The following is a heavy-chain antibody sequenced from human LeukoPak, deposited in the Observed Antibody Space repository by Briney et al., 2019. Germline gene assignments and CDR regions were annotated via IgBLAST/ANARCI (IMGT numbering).Heavy chain of an antibody. D-gene: IGHD1-20*01. V-gene: IGHV1-8*01. Sequence: ASVKVSCKASGYTFTSYDINWVRQATGQGLEWMGWMNPNSGNTGYAQKFQGGVTMTRNTSISTAYMELSSLRSEDTAVYYCAREKSRITGTTGNWFDPWGQGTLVTVSS. J-gene: IGHJ5*02. CDR2: MNPNSGNT. CDR1: GYTFTSYD. CDR3: AREKSRITGTTGNWFDP.